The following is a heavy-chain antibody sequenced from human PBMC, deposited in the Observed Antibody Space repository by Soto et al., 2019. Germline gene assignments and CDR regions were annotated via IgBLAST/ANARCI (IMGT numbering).Heavy chain of an antibody. CDR3: ARRGYGSRWPNVYMDV. V-gene: IGHV3-64*01. Sequence: GGSLRLSWAASGFAFSNYDMRWVRQAQGKGLEYVSGISNNGAHTDYAKSVKGRFTISRDNSENTLYLQMGSLRAEDMALYYCARRGYGSRWPNVYMDVWGKGTTVTVSS. CDR2: ISNNGAHT. J-gene: IGHJ6*03. CDR1: GFAFSNYD. D-gene: IGHD6-13*01.